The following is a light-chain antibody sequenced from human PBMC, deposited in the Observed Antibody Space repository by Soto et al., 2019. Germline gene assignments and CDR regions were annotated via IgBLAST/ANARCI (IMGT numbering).Light chain of an antibody. CDR2: DVG. V-gene: IGLV2-14*03. J-gene: IGLJ1*01. CDR1: HSDIGNYNY. CDR3: VSYTSAHPRFYV. Sequence: QSALTQPASVSGSPGQSITIFCTGTHSDIGNYNYVSWYQHHPGKAPKLIIYDVGSRPSGVSTRFFGSKSGNTASLAISGLQVEDGADYYCVSYTSAHPRFYVSGTGTKVTVL.